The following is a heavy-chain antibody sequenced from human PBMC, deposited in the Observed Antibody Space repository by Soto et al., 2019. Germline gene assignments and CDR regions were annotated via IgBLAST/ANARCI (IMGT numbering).Heavy chain of an antibody. D-gene: IGHD1-26*01. V-gene: IGHV4-59*11. J-gene: IGHJ6*02. Sequence: QVQLQESGPGLVKPSETLSLTCTVSGGSISSRYWSWVRQAPGKGLEWIGCIYYRGNTFYNPSLKSRGTISVDTSNNQFSLKLDSVTTADTAVYYCARDGREASGIDVWGQGTTVTVSS. CDR1: GGSISSRY. CDR2: IYYRGNT. CDR3: ARDGREASGIDV.